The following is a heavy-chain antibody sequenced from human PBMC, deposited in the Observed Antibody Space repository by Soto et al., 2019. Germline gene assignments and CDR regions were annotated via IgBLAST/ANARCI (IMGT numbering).Heavy chain of an antibody. CDR1: GYSFTTYW. J-gene: IGHJ6*02. CDR3: ARHEQFYYYYYGMDV. D-gene: IGHD4-4*01. CDR2: INPGDSDI. V-gene: IGHV5-51*01. Sequence: GESLKISCKASGYSFTTYWIAWVRQIPGKGLEWMGIINPGDSDIRYSPSFQGQVTISADNSISTAYLQWSSLKASDTAMYYCARHEQFYYYYYGMDVWGQGTAVTVSS.